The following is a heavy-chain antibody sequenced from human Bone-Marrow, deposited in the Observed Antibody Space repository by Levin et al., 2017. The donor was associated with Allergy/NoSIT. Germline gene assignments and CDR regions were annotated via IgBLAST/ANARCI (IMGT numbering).Heavy chain of an antibody. Sequence: PGGSLRLSCAASGFTFRSYDMSWVRQAPGKGLEWVSGISGSGEGTYYADTVKGQFTVSRDNSKNTLYLQMNSLRVEDTAVYYCAKGSRSGPAPRQRNYYYYEMGVWGQGTTVTVSS. V-gene: IGHV3-23*01. D-gene: IGHD3-3*01. J-gene: IGHJ6*02. CDR3: AKGSRSGPAPRQRNYYYYEMGV. CDR2: ISGSGEGT. CDR1: GFTFRSYD.